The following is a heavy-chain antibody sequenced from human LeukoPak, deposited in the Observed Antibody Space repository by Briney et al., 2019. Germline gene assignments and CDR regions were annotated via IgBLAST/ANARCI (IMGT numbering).Heavy chain of an antibody. CDR1: GFTFSSYS. CDR3: ARDMYYYDSSGSLSAHAFDI. V-gene: IGHV3-21*01. CDR2: ISSSSSYI. J-gene: IGHJ3*02. Sequence: GGSLRLSCAASGFTFSSYSMNWVRQAPGKVLEWVSSISSSSSYIYYADSVKGRFTISRDNAKNSLYLQMNSLRAEDTAVYYCARDMYYYDSSGSLSAHAFDIWGQGTMVTVSS. D-gene: IGHD3-22*01.